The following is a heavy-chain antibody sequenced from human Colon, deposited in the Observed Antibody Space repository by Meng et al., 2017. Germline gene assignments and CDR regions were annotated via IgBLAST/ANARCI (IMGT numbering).Heavy chain of an antibody. V-gene: IGHV4-4*02. D-gene: IGHD5-18*01. CDR2: IYHSGNT. Sequence: QVQSQESGPGLVKPSGTLSLTCAVSGGSLSNSNWWSWVRQSTGKGLEWIGEIYHSGNTNYNPSLKSRVTISVDKSKNQFSLKVSSVTAADTAVYYCASRGFSYGYVSFWGQGTLVTVSS. CDR1: GGSLSNSNW. J-gene: IGHJ4*02. CDR3: ASRGFSYGYVSF.